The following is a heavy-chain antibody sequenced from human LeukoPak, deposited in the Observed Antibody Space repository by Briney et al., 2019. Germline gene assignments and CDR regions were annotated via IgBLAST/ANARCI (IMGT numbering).Heavy chain of an antibody. CDR2: IIPIFGTA. CDR3: ARGIILRFLGQFDP. D-gene: IGHD3-3*01. Sequence: SVKVSCKASGGTFSSYANSWVRQAPGQGLEWMGGIIPIFGTANYAQKFQGRVAITADESTSTAYMELSSLRSEDTAVYYCARGIILRFLGQFDPWGQGTLVTVSS. V-gene: IGHV1-69*13. J-gene: IGHJ5*02. CDR1: GGTFSSYA.